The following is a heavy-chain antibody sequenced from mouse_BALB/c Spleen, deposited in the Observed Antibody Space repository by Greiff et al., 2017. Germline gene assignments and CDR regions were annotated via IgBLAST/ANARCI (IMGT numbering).Heavy chain of an antibody. D-gene: IGHD2-4*01. Sequence: EVKLMESGPGLVKPSQSLSLTCTVTGYSITSDYAWNWIRQFPGNKLEWMGYISYSGSTSYNPSLKSRISITRDTSKNQFFLQLNSVTTEDTATYYCAGRSTMMTTMDYWGQGTSVTVSS. CDR1: GYSITSDYA. CDR2: ISYSGST. J-gene: IGHJ4*01. V-gene: IGHV3-2*02. CDR3: AGRSTMMTTMDY.